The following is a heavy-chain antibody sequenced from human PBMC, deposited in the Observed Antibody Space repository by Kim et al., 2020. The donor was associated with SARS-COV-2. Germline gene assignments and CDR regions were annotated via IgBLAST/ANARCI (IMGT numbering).Heavy chain of an antibody. CDR2: ISGSGGST. J-gene: IGHJ6*02. Sequence: GGSLRLSCAASGFTFSSYAMSWVRQAPGKGLEWVSAISGSGGSTYYADSVKGRFTISRDNSKNTLYLQMNSLRAEDTAVYYCAKDLRGQWLPSRDYYYGMDVWGQGTTVTVSS. D-gene: IGHD6-19*01. CDR1: GFTFSSYA. V-gene: IGHV3-23*01. CDR3: AKDLRGQWLPSRDYYYGMDV.